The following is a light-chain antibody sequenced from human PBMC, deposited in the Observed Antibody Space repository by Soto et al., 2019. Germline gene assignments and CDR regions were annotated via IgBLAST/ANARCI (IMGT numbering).Light chain of an antibody. CDR3: QQYGSSPRT. V-gene: IGKV3-20*01. J-gene: IGKJ1*01. CDR2: GVS. CDR1: QSVSSTY. Sequence: ENVLTQSPGTLSLSPGERATLSCRASQSVSSTYLAWYQQKPGQAPRLLIYGVSSRTTGIPDRFSGSGPGTDFTLTISRLEPEDFAVYYCQQYGSSPRTFGQGTKVEIK.